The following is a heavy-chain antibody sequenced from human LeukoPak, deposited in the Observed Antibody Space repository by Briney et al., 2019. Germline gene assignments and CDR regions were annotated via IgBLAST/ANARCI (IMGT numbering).Heavy chain of an antibody. CDR1: GFTFSRYG. J-gene: IGHJ4*02. CDR2: ISYDGRNK. V-gene: IGHV3-30*18. D-gene: IGHD1-26*01. Sequence: TGGSLRLSCAASGFTFSRYGMHWVRQAPGKGLEWVAVISYDGRNKCYADSVKGRFTISRDNSKNTLYLQMNSLRPEDTAVYYCAKLWNEVGVPIYWGQGTLVTVSS. CDR3: AKLWNEVGVPIY.